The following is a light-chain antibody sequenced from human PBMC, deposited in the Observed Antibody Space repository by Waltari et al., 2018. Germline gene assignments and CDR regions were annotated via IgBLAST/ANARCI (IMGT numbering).Light chain of an antibody. J-gene: IGLJ1*01. CDR1: TIESKS. CDR2: YDS. Sequence: SYVLTQPPSVSVAPGKTASITCGGNTIESKSVHWYQQKPGQAPILGISYDSDRPSGIPERVSGSNAGNTATLTISRVEAGDEADYYCQVWDANTDPGVFGTGTEVTVL. CDR3: QVWDANTDPGV. V-gene: IGLV3-21*04.